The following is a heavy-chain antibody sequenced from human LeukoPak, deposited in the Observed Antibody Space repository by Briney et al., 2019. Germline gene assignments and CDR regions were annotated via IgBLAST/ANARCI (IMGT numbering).Heavy chain of an antibody. Sequence: SETLSLTCAVDGGSFMGYDWSWIRQTPGKGLEWIGEINHSGGTNYNPSLKSRVTITVDTSKNQFSLKLSSVPAADKAVYYCARDPYASGNGDEFDFWGQGTLVSVSS. V-gene: IGHV4-34*01. J-gene: IGHJ4*02. CDR3: ARDPYASGNGDEFDF. CDR2: INHSGGT. CDR1: GGSFMGYD. D-gene: IGHD3-10*01.